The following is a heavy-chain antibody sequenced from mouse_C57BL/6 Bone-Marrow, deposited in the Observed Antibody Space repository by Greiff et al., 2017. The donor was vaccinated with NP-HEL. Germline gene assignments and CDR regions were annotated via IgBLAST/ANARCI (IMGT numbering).Heavy chain of an antibody. CDR2: ISNGGGST. J-gene: IGHJ1*03. Sequence: DVHLVESGGGLVQPGGSLKLSCAASGFTFSDYYMYWVRQTPEQRLEWVAYISNGGGSTYYPDTVKGRFTISRDNAKNTLYLQMSRLKSEDTAMYYCAGDYGSSFYWYFDVWGTGTTVTVSS. CDR3: AGDYGSSFYWYFDV. D-gene: IGHD1-1*01. CDR1: GFTFSDYY. V-gene: IGHV5-12*01.